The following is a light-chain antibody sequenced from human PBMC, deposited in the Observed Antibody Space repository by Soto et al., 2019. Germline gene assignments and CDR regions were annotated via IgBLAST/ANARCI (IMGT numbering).Light chain of an antibody. CDR1: SSDVGGYNY. Sequence: QSALTQPASVSGSPGQSITISCTGTSSDVGGYNYVSWYRQHPGKAPKLMIYEVNNRPSGVSNRFSGSKSGNTASLTISGLQAEDEAEYYCSSYTSSSTLYVFGTGTKVTVL. J-gene: IGLJ1*01. CDR3: SSYTSSSTLYV. CDR2: EVN. V-gene: IGLV2-14*01.